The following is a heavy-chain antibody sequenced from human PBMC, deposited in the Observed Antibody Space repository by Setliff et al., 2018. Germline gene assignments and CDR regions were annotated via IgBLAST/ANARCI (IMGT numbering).Heavy chain of an antibody. CDR3: AREGVDTRSSTDYRYYMDV. D-gene: IGHD5-18*01. V-gene: IGHV1-69*05. CDR2: TIPSFGST. Sequence: SVKVSCKASGGTFSSYGISWVRQAPGQGLEWMGGTIPSFGSTNYAQKFQGRATIITDESTSTAYMELSSLRTEDSAVYYCAREGVDTRSSTDYRYYMDVWGKGTTVTVSS. CDR1: GGTFSSYG. J-gene: IGHJ6*03.